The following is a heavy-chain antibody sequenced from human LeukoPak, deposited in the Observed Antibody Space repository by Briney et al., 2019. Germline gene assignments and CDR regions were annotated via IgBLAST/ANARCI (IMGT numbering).Heavy chain of an antibody. Sequence: ASVKVSCKASGYTFTSYGISWVRQAPGQGLEWMGWISAYNGNTNYAQKLQGRVTMTTDPSTSTAYMELRSLRSDDTAVYYCARSHGSGSYYYFDYWGQGTLVTVSS. CDR1: GYTFTSYG. CDR3: ARSHGSGSYYYFDY. V-gene: IGHV1-18*01. CDR2: ISAYNGNT. D-gene: IGHD3-10*01. J-gene: IGHJ4*02.